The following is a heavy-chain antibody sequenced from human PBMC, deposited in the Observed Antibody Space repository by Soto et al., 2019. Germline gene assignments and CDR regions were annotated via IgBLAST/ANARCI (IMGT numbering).Heavy chain of an antibody. CDR1: GFTFSSYA. V-gene: IGHV3-23*01. D-gene: IGHD1-7*01. CDR2: ISGSGGST. J-gene: IGHJ6*02. Sequence: HPGGSLRLSCAASGFTFSSYAMSWVRQAPGKGLEWVSAISGSGGSTYYADSVKGRFTISRDNSKNTLYLQMNSLRAEDTAVYYCAKDQGTTSYYYYGMDVWGQGTTVTVSS. CDR3: AKDQGTTSYYYYGMDV.